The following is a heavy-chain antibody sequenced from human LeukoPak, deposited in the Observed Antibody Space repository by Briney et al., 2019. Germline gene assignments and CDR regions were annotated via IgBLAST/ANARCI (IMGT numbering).Heavy chain of an antibody. Sequence: SETLSLTCAVYGVSFSGYYWSWIRQPPGEGLEWIGEINHSGSTNYNPSLKSRVTISVDTSKNQFSLKLSSVTAADTAVYYCARGDGASYDFWSGYYPNWFDPWGQGTLVTVSS. CDR1: GVSFSGYY. D-gene: IGHD3-3*01. CDR3: ARGDGASYDFWSGYYPNWFDP. J-gene: IGHJ5*02. V-gene: IGHV4-34*01. CDR2: INHSGST.